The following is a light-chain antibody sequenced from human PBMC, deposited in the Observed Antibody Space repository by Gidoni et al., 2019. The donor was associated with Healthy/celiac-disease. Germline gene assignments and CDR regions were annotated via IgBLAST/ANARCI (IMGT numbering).Light chain of an antibody. J-gene: IGKJ4*01. CDR2: DAS. Sequence: DIQMAQSPSSLSASVGDRVTITCQATQDLRDYLNWYQQKPGKAPNLLIYDASHLETGVPSRFSGSGSGTDITFTISSLQPEDIGTYYCQQYDNRPPLTFGGGTKVEIK. CDR1: QDLRDY. CDR3: QQYDNRPPLT. V-gene: IGKV1-33*01.